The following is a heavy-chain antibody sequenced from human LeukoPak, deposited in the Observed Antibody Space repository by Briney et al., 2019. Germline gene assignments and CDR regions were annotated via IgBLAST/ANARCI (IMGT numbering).Heavy chain of an antibody. CDR3: AREPPSSWNDAGAFDY. V-gene: IGHV3-30*04. J-gene: IGHJ4*02. CDR2: ISYDGSNK. CDR1: GFTFSSYA. D-gene: IGHD1-1*01. Sequence: QPGRSLRLSCAASGFTFSSYAMHWVRQAPGKGLEWVAVISYDGSNKYYADSVMGRFTISRDNSKNTLYLQMNSLRAEDTAVYYCAREPPSSWNDAGAFDYWGQGTLVTVSS.